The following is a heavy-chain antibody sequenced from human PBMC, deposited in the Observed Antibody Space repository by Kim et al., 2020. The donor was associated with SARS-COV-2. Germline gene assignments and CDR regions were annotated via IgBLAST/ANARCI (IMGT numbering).Heavy chain of an antibody. Sequence: GGSLRLSCAASGFTFDDYAMHWVRQAPGKGLEWVSLISWDGGSTYYADSVKGRFTISRDNSKNSLYLQMNSLRAEDTALYYCARGEEVAANYYYYYYGMDVWGQGTTVTVSS. CDR2: ISWDGGST. CDR3: ARGEEVAANYYYYYYGMDV. V-gene: IGHV3-43D*03. J-gene: IGHJ6*02. D-gene: IGHD2-15*01. CDR1: GFTFDDYA.